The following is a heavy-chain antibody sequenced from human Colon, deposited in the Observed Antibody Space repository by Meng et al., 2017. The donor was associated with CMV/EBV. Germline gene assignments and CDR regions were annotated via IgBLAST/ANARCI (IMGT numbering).Heavy chain of an antibody. CDR3: AKDIAYRCGGDCYSFDY. D-gene: IGHD2-21*01. V-gene: IGHV3-43*02. Sequence: GESLKISCAASGFTFSSYAMTWVRQAPGKGLEWVSLISWDGGSTYYADSVKGRFTISRDNSKNSLYLQMNSLRTEDTALYYCAKDIAYRCGGDCYSFDYWGQGTLVTVSS. J-gene: IGHJ4*02. CDR1: GFTFSSYA. CDR2: ISWDGGST.